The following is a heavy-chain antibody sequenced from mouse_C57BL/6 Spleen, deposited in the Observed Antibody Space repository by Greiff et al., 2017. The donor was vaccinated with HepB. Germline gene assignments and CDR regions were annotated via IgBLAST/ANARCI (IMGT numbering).Heavy chain of an antibody. V-gene: IGHV14-4*01. CDR3: TTYGYDPYFDY. CDR2: IDPENGDT. CDR1: GFNIKDDY. D-gene: IGHD2-2*01. J-gene: IGHJ2*01. Sequence: VQLQQSGAELVRPGASVKLSCTASGFNIKDDYMHWVKQRPEQGLEWIGWIDPENGDTEYASKFQGKATITADTSSNTAYLQLSSLTSEDTAVYYCTTYGYDPYFDYWGQGTTLTVSS.